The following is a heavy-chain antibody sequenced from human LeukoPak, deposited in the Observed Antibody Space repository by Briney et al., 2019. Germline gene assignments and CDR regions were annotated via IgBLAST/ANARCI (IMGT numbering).Heavy chain of an antibody. CDR1: GGTFSSYA. CDR3: ARELPWIRRDGYNFGI. D-gene: IGHD5-24*01. J-gene: IGHJ3*02. Sequence: SVKVSCKASGGTFSSYAISWVRQAPGQGLEWMGGIIPIFGTANYAQKFQGRVTITADESTSTAYMELSSLRSEDTAVYYCARELPWIRRDGYNFGIWGQGTMVTVSS. CDR2: IIPIFGTA. V-gene: IGHV1-69*01.